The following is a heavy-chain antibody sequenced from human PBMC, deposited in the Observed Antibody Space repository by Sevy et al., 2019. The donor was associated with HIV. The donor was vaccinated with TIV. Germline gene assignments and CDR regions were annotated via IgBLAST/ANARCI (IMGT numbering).Heavy chain of an antibody. Sequence: GGSLRLSCVGSEFTFNDFFMTWVRQAPGKGLEWVANIKKDGSEVEYADSLKGRFTVSRDNAKNSLYLQLSSLGAEDKAVYYCARGLYYCGGGNKNFDLWGQVTQVTVSS. CDR1: EFTFNDFF. D-gene: IGHD2-21*01. CDR3: ARGLYYCGGGNKNFDL. J-gene: IGHJ4*02. V-gene: IGHV3-7*01. CDR2: IKKDGSEV.